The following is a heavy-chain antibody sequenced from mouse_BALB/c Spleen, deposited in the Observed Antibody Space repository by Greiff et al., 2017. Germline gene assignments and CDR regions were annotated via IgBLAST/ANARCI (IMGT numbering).Heavy chain of an antibody. CDR2: ISSGSSTI. CDR3: ARSHDERYWYFDV. D-gene: IGHD2-12*01. J-gene: IGHJ1*01. CDR1: GFTFSSFG. Sequence: EVKLMESGGGLVQPGGSRKLSCAASGFTFSSFGMHWVRQAPEKGLEWVAYISSGSSTIYYADTVKGRFTISRDNPKNTLFLQMTSLRSEDTAMYYCARSHDERYWYFDVWGAGTTVTVSS. V-gene: IGHV5-17*02.